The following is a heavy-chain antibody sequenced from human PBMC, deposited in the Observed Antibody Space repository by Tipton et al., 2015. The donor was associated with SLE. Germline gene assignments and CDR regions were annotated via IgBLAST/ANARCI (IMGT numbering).Heavy chain of an antibody. J-gene: IGHJ2*01. D-gene: IGHD3-10*01. CDR2: IYYSGSS. CDR3: ARRTMVNLGYFDL. V-gene: IGHV4-59*01. CDR1: GGSISSYY. Sequence: TLSLTCTVSGGSISSYYWSWIRQPPGRGLEWIGYIYYSGSSNYNPSLKGRVAISQDTSKNQFSLRLNSVTAADTAVYYCARRTMVNLGYFDLWGRGTLVTVSS.